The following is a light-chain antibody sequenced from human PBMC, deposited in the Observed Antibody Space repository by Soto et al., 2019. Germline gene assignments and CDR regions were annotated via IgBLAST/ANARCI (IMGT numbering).Light chain of an antibody. CDR1: SSDVGGYTY. V-gene: IGLV2-14*01. J-gene: IGLJ2*01. Sequence: QSVLTQPASVSGSPGQSITISCTGTSSDVGGYTYVSWYQQHPGKAPKLMIYEVTNRPSGISNRFSGSKSGNTASLTISGLQAEDEADYYCSSYASGNTLVFGGGTKLTVL. CDR3: SSYASGNTLV. CDR2: EVT.